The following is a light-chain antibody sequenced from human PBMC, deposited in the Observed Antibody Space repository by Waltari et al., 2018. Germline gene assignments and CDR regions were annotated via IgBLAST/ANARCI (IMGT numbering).Light chain of an antibody. Sequence: QSALTQPASVSGSPGQSITISCTGTSSDVGSYNFVSWYQHHPGKAPKLMIFEGSRRPSGISNRFSGSKSCNTASLTISVLQAEDEADYYCCSYAGSRTYVFGAGTKVTVL. J-gene: IGLJ1*01. CDR1: SSDVGSYNF. CDR3: CSYAGSRTYV. CDR2: EGS. V-gene: IGLV2-23*01.